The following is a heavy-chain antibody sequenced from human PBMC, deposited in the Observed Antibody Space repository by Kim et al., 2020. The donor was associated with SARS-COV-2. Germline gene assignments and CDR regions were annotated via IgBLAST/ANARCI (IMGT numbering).Heavy chain of an antibody. Sequence: ETIYAQKFQGRVTMTEDTSTDTAYMELSSLRSEDTAVYYCATQRSSGLDYWGQGTLVTVSS. J-gene: IGHJ4*02. D-gene: IGHD3-22*01. V-gene: IGHV1-24*01. CDR2: ET. CDR3: ATQRSSGLDY.